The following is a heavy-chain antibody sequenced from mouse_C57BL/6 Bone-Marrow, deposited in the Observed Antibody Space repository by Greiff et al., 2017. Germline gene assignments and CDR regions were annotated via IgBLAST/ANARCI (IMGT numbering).Heavy chain of an antibody. CDR3: ARGPTTVDWYFDV. Sequence: QVQLQQSGAELARPGASVKLSCKASGYTFTSYGISWVKQRTGQGLEWIGEIYPRSGNTYYNEKFKGKATLTADKSSSTAYMELRSLTSEDSAVYFGARGPTTVDWYFDVWGTGTTVTVSS. CDR2: IYPRSGNT. CDR1: GYTFTSYG. J-gene: IGHJ1*03. V-gene: IGHV1-81*01. D-gene: IGHD1-1*01.